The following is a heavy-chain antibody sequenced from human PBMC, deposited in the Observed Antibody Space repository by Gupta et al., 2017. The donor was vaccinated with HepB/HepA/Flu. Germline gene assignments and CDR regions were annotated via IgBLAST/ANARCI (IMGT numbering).Heavy chain of an antibody. CDR3: AREGNWAFDY. CDR1: GFIFSNYE. CDR2: ISGSGNTI. D-gene: IGHD7-27*01. V-gene: IGHV3-48*03. J-gene: IGHJ4*02. Sequence: EVQLVESGGGLVQLGGSLRVSCAASGFIFSNYEMHWVRQAPGKGLEWVSYISGSGNTIYYAESVKGRFTISRDNAKNSLYLQMNSLRAEDTAVYYCAREGNWAFDYWDQGTLVTVSS.